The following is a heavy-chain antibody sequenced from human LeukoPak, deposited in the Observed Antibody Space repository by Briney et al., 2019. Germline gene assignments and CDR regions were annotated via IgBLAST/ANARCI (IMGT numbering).Heavy chain of an antibody. D-gene: IGHD3-22*01. CDR2: IYYSGSA. Sequence: SETLSLTCTVSGGSISSSYWSWIRQPPGKGLEWIGYIYYSGSANYNPSLKSRVTISVDTSKNQVSLRLSSVTAADTAVYYCARKGGYYDSSGYYYDYDAFDIWGQGTMVTVSS. CDR3: ARKGGYYDSSGYYYDYDAFDI. J-gene: IGHJ3*02. V-gene: IGHV4-59*01. CDR1: GGSISSSY.